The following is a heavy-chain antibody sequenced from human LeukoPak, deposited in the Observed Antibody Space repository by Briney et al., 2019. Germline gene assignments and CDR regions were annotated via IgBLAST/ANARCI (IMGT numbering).Heavy chain of an antibody. J-gene: IGHJ5*01. Sequence: TGGSLRLSCAASEFTFSSHGMSWVRQAPGKGLEWISTISGSGGSTYYADSVKGRFTISRDNPKTTLYLQMNSLRAEDTAVYYCAKDLRGNWNYFDSWGQGTLVTVSS. D-gene: IGHD1-7*01. CDR1: EFTFSSHG. V-gene: IGHV3-23*01. CDR2: ISGSGGST. CDR3: AKDLRGNWNYFDS.